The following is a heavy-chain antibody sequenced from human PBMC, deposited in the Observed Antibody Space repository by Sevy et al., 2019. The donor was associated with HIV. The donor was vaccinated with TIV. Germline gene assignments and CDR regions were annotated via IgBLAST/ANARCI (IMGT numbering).Heavy chain of an antibody. D-gene: IGHD6-13*01. V-gene: IGHV3-66*01. CDR3: ARGSISTLQAGYCGMAV. CDR1: GFTVSSDY. J-gene: IGHJ6*02. CDR2: IYSGGTT. Sequence: GGSLRLSCAASGFTVSSDYMTWVRQAPGKGLEWVSVIYSGGTTYYADSVKGRFTISRDNSKNTVYLQMNSLRAEDTAIYDCARGSISTLQAGYCGMAVWGQGTTVTVSS.